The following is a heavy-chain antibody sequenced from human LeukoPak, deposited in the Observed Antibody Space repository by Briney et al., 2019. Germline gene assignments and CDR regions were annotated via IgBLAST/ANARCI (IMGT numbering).Heavy chain of an antibody. CDR2: ISWNSGSI. CDR1: GFTFDDYA. V-gene: IGHV3-9*01. Sequence: GGSLRLSCAASGFTFDDYAMHRVRQAPGKGLEWVSGISWNSGSIGYADSVKGRFTISRDNAKNSLYLQMNSLRAEDTALYYCAKDRAYCGGDCYSRNYYYYYGMDVWGQGTTVTVSS. D-gene: IGHD2-21*02. J-gene: IGHJ6*02. CDR3: AKDRAYCGGDCYSRNYYYYYGMDV.